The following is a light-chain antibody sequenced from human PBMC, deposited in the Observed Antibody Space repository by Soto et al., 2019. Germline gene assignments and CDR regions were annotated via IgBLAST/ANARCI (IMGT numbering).Light chain of an antibody. CDR1: QSVSGN. Sequence: EIVMTQSPATLSVSPGERATLSCRASQSVSGNLAWYQQKPGQAPRLLIYGASTRTTGIPARFSGSGSGTEFTLTISSLQSEDFAVYYCQQYNNWPGTFGQGTKVEIK. CDR3: QQYNNWPGT. J-gene: IGKJ1*01. V-gene: IGKV3-15*01. CDR2: GAS.